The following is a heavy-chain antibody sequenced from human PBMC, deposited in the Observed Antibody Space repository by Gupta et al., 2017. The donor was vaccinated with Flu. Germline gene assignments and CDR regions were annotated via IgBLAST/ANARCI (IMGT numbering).Heavy chain of an antibody. CDR3: ARDWSVEDSYAFD. V-gene: IGHV3-48*01. D-gene: IGHD5-18*01. CDR2: ISDSSSTI. J-gene: IGHJ4*02. Sequence: EVQLVESGGGLVQPGGSLRLSCAASGFTFSSYSMNWVRQAPGKGLEWVSYISDSSSTIYYADSVKGRFTISRDNAKNSLYLQMNSLRAEDTAVYHCARDWSVEDSYAFDWGQGTLVTVSS. CDR1: GFTFSSYS.